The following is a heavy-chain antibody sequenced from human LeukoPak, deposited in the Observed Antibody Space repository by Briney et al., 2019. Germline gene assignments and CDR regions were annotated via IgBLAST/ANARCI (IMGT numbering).Heavy chain of an antibody. J-gene: IGHJ4*02. V-gene: IGHV3-23*01. CDR1: GFTVSSNY. CDR3: AKLGDFDY. CDR2: ISGSGGST. Sequence: GGSLRLSCAASGFTVSSNYMTWVRQAPGKGLEWVSAISGSGGSTYYADSVKGRFTISRDNSKSTLYLQMNSLRAENTAVYYCAKLGDFDYWGQGTLVTVSS.